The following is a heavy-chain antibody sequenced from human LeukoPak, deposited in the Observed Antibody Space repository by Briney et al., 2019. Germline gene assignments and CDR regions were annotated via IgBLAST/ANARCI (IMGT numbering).Heavy chain of an antibody. CDR3: EKNMGRALGGATFEN. V-gene: IGHV3-9*01. J-gene: IGHJ4*02. CDR1: GFTFDDHA. D-gene: IGHD3-16*01. Sequence: GGSLRLSCAASGFTFDDHAMHWVRQAPGKGLEWVSGLSWNGATVGYADSVKGRFTISRDNTKNSLYLQISSLKTEDTALYYGEKNMGRALGGATFENWGQGTLVTVS. CDR2: LSWNGATV.